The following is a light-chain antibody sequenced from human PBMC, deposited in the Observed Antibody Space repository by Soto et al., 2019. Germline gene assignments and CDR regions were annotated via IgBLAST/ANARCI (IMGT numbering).Light chain of an antibody. CDR3: SQPQNLLIS. Sequence: IVETMSQDPMSLYQGERVGLSCRASQSISNYLAWYQQKPGQAPRLLIYRASNRATGIPARLSGSRSGTDVTLSSCRLEREDVVHYYWSQPQNLLISSGQGTRLEIK. CDR2: RAS. CDR1: QSISNY. J-gene: IGKJ5*01. V-gene: IGKV3-11*01.